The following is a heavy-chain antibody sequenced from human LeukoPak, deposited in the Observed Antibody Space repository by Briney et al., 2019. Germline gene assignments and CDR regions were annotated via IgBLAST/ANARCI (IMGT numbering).Heavy chain of an antibody. V-gene: IGHV3-23*01. CDR1: GFTFSNYN. Sequence: ETGGSLRLSCVASGFTFSNYNMNWVRQAPGKGLEWVSAISGSGGSTYYADSVKGRFTISRDNSKNTLYLQMNSLRAEDTAVYYCAKDRSSGWYSFGDFDYWGQGTLVTVSS. CDR2: ISGSGGST. CDR3: AKDRSSGWYSFGDFDY. J-gene: IGHJ4*02. D-gene: IGHD6-19*01.